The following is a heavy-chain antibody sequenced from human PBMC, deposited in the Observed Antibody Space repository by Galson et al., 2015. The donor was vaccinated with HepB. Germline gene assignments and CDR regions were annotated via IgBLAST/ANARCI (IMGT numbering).Heavy chain of an antibody. Sequence: SLRLSCAATGLTFSSYNMNWVRQAPGKGLGWISFISPTSSTIHYADSVKGRFTISRDNAKNSLFLQMNSLRAEDTAVYYCARGSYGSDGPVAWGQGTLVTVSS. V-gene: IGHV3-48*01. CDR3: ARGSYGSDGPVA. CDR2: ISPTSSTI. CDR1: GLTFSSYN. J-gene: IGHJ5*02. D-gene: IGHD6-19*01.